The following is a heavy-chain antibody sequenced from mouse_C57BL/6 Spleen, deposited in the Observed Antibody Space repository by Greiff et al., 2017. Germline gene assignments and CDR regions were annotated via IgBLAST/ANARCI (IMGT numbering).Heavy chain of an antibody. V-gene: IGHV1-81*01. CDR1: GYTFTSYG. CDR2: IYPRSGNT. D-gene: IGHD1-1*01. CDR3: ARLTTVVDWYFDV. J-gene: IGHJ1*03. Sequence: QVQLQQPGAELARPGASVKLSCKASGYTFTSYGISWVKQRPGQGLEWIGEIYPRSGNTYYNEKFKGKATLTADKSSSTAYMQLRSLTSEDSAVYFWARLTTVVDWYFDVWGTGTTVTVSS.